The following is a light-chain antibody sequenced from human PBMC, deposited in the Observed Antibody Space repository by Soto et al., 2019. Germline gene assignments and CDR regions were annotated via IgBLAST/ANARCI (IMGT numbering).Light chain of an antibody. V-gene: IGLV3-1*01. J-gene: IGLJ3*02. CDR1: KLGDKF. CDR3: QAWDTSNVV. CDR2: QDN. Sequence: SYDLTQPPSVSVSPGQTASFTCSGDKLGDKFVCWYQQKPGQSPVLVIYQDNKRPSGIPERFSGANSGNTATLTISGTRALDEADYYCQAWDTSNVVFGGGTKLTVL.